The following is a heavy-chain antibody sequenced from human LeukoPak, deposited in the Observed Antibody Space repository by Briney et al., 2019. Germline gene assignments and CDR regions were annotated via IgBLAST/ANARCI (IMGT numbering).Heavy chain of an antibody. J-gene: IGHJ4*02. CDR3: ARQISGNKDY. V-gene: IGHV4-59*05. CDR2: IFYRESFSYRGTT. D-gene: IGHD1/OR15-1a*01. Sequence: SETLSLTCTVSGVSISGYYWIWIRQSAGRGLEYIGSIFYRESFSYRGTTFYNPSPQSRVTISVDTSKNAFSLRLTSVTAADTAVYFCARQISGNKDYWGQGTLVTVSS. CDR1: GVSISGYY.